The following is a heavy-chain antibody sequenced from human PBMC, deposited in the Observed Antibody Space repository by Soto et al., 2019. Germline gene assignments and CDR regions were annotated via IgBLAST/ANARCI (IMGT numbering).Heavy chain of an antibody. CDR2: INKDGGRT. D-gene: IGHD1-1*01. Sequence: EVQLLESGGGLVQPGESLRLSCAASGFTFGSYFMNWVRQAPGKGPEWVSDINKDGGRTHYADSVRGRFTISRDNSRNTLYLQMNRLRAEDTALYYCAKDLHWYGMDVWGQGTTVTVSS. J-gene: IGHJ6*02. V-gene: IGHV3-23*01. CDR1: GFTFGSYF. CDR3: AKDLHWYGMDV.